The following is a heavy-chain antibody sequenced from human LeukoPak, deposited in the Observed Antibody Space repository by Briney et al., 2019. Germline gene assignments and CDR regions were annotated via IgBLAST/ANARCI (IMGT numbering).Heavy chain of an antibody. Sequence: ASVKVSCKASGYTFTIYGISWVRQAPGQGLEWMGWISAYNGNTNYAQKLQGRVTMTTDTSTSTAYMELRSLGSDDTAVYYCARWPGPRWFGDYYFDYWGQGTLVTVSS. D-gene: IGHD3-10*01. CDR3: ARWPGPRWFGDYYFDY. V-gene: IGHV1-18*01. J-gene: IGHJ4*02. CDR1: GYTFTIYG. CDR2: ISAYNGNT.